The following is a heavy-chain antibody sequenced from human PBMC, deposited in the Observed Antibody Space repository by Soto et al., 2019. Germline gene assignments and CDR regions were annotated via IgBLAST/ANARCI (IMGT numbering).Heavy chain of an antibody. CDR2: IGTVGDP. J-gene: IGHJ2*01. CDR3: ARAAMAGGFANWYFDL. D-gene: IGHD2-8*02. V-gene: IGHV3-13*05. CDR1: GFTFSRYD. Sequence: PGGSLRLSCVDSGFTFSRYDMHWVRQATGKGLEWVSAIGTVGDPYYPGSVKGRFTISRENAKNSLYLQMNSLRAGDTAVYYCARAAMAGGFANWYFDLWGRCTLVPVS.